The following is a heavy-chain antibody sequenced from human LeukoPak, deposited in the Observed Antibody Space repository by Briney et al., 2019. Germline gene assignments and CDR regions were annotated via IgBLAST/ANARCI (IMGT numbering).Heavy chain of an antibody. Sequence: GESLKISCKASGYSFTTTTYWIGWVRQMPGKGLEWMGIIYPRDSDTRYSPSFQGQVTISADKYINTAYLQWSSLKASDTAMYYCARHRYGSGTYYPDYWGQGTLVTVSS. CDR2: IYPRDSDT. D-gene: IGHD3-10*01. J-gene: IGHJ4*02. V-gene: IGHV5-51*01. CDR3: ARHRYGSGTYYPDY. CDR1: GYSFTTTTYW.